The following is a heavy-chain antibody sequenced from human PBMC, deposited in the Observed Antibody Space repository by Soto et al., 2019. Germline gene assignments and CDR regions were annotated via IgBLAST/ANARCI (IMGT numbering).Heavy chain of an antibody. CDR3: ARDLRGCSGGTCYSTYHYGMDV. Sequence: QVQLVESGGGVVQPGRSLRLSCAASGFTFSSYGIHWVRQAPGKGLEWVAVISYDGSEKYYADSVKGRFTISRDNSKHTLFLQMSSLRPDDTAVYYCARDLRGCSGGTCYSTYHYGMDVWGQGTTVTVSS. V-gene: IGHV3-30-3*01. D-gene: IGHD2-15*01. CDR1: GFTFSSYG. J-gene: IGHJ6*02. CDR2: ISYDGSEK.